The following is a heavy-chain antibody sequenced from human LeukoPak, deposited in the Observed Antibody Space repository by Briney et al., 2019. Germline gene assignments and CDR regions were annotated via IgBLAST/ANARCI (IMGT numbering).Heavy chain of an antibody. CDR3: AKTYYDFWSGYLSNWFDP. CDR1: GYTFTSYA. Sequence: ASVKVSCKASGYTFTSYAMHWVRQAPGQRLEWMGWINAGNGNTKYSQKFQGRVTITRDTSASTAYMELSSRRSEDTAVYYCAKTYYDFWSGYLSNWFDPWGQGTLVTVSS. CDR2: INAGNGNT. V-gene: IGHV1-3*01. J-gene: IGHJ5*02. D-gene: IGHD3-3*01.